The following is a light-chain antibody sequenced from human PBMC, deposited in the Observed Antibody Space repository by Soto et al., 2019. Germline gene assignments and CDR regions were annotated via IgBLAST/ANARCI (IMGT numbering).Light chain of an antibody. V-gene: IGKV3-15*01. J-gene: IGKJ1*01. CDR2: GAS. Sequence: EVVMTQSPATLSVSPGERATLSCRASQSVNANLAWYQQKPGQAPRLLIHGASNRATGIPARFSGSGFGTEFILTTSSPPSEDFAVYYCQQYNTWLWTFGQGTKVEI. CDR3: QQYNTWLWT. CDR1: QSVNAN.